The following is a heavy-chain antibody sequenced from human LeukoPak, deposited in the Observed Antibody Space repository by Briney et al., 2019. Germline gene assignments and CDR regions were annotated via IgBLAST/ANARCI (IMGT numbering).Heavy chain of an antibody. J-gene: IGHJ5*02. Sequence: GGSLRLSCAASGFTFSDYYMSWIRQAPGKGLEWVSYISSSGSTIYYADSVKGRFTISRDNAKNSLYLQMNSLRAEDTAVYYCARVGYDFWAHWFDPWGQGTLVTVSS. CDR1: GFTFSDYY. D-gene: IGHD3-3*01. V-gene: IGHV3-11*04. CDR2: ISSSGSTI. CDR3: ARVGYDFWAHWFDP.